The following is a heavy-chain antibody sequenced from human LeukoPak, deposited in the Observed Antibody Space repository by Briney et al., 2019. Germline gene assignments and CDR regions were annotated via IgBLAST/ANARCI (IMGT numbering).Heavy chain of an antibody. J-gene: IGHJ4*02. CDR3: AKRSTTVTTLDS. D-gene: IGHD4-17*01. CDR2: ISTSGGTT. V-gene: IGHV3-23*01. CDR1: GYTFSNFA. Sequence: GGSLRLSCAASGYTFSNFAMNWVRQATGKGLEWVSAISTSGGTTYYADSGKGRFTISRDNSKNTLFLHMNSLTADDAAVYFCAKRSTTVTTLDSWGPGTLVTVSA.